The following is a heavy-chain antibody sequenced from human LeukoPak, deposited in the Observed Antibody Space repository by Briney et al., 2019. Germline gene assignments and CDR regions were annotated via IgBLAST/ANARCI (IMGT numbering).Heavy chain of an antibody. CDR2: INHSGST. V-gene: IGHV4-34*01. CDR1: GGSFSGCY. CDR3: AREGWFDP. Sequence: SETLSLTCAVCGGSFSGCYWSWIRQPRGKGLEWSGEINHSGSTNYNPSLKSRVTISVDTSKNQFSLKLSSVTAADTAVYYCAREGWFDPWGQGTLVTVSS. J-gene: IGHJ5*02.